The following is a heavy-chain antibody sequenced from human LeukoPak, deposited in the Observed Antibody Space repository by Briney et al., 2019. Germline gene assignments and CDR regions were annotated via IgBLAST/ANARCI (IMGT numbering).Heavy chain of an antibody. J-gene: IGHJ4*02. V-gene: IGHV3-30*03. CDR1: GFTFSSYG. CDR2: ISYDGSNK. D-gene: IGHD5-24*01. Sequence: GRSLRLSCAASGFTFSSYGMHWVRQAPGKGLEWVAVISYDGSNKYYADSVKGRFTISRDNSKNTLYLQMNSLRAEDTAVYYCARERWTPIGPLSYWGQGTLVTVSS. CDR3: ARERWTPIGPLSY.